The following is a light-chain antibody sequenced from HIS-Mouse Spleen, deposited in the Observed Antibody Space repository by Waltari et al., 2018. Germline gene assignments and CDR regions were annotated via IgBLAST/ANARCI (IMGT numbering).Light chain of an antibody. V-gene: IGLV2-23*01. CDR2: EGS. J-gene: IGLJ3*02. CDR1: SSDVGSYNL. Sequence: QSALTQPASVSGSPGQSITISCTGTSSDVGSYNLVSWSQQHPGKAPKLMIYEGSKRPSGVSKRFSVSKAGNTASLTISGLQAEDEADYYCCSYAGSSTWVFGGGTKLTVL. CDR3: CSYAGSSTWV.